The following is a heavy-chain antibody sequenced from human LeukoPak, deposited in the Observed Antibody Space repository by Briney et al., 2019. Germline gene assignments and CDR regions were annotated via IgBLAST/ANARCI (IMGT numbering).Heavy chain of an antibody. CDR2: INPNSGGT. J-gene: IGHJ3*02. Sequence: GASVKVSCXASGYTFTGYYMHWVRQAPGQGLEWMGWINPNSGGTNYAQKFQGRVTMTRDTSISTAYMELSRLRSDDTAVYYCASLYYYDSSDAFDIWGQGTMVTVSS. V-gene: IGHV1-2*02. CDR1: GYTFTGYY. CDR3: ASLYYYDSSDAFDI. D-gene: IGHD3-22*01.